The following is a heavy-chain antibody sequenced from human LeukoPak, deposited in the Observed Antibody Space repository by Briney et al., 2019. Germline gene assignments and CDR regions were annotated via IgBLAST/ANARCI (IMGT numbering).Heavy chain of an antibody. V-gene: IGHV1-2*02. Sequence: EASVKVSCKASGYTFTGYYMHWVRQAPGQGLEWMGWINPNSGGTNYAQKFQGRVNMTRDTSISTAYMELSSLRSDDTAVYYCARDRFEGYSASYYFDYWGQGTLITVSS. CDR1: GYTFTGYY. D-gene: IGHD6-13*01. CDR3: ARDRFEGYSASYYFDY. J-gene: IGHJ4*02. CDR2: INPNSGGT.